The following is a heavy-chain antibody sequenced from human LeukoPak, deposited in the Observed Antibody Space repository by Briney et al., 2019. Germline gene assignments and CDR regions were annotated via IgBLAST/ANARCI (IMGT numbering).Heavy chain of an antibody. D-gene: IGHD2-2*01. J-gene: IGHJ4*02. V-gene: IGHV1-2*02. CDR2: INPNSGGT. Sequence: ASVKVSCKASGYTFTGYYMHWVRQAPGQGLEWMGWINPNSGGTNYAQKLQGRVTMTRDTSISTAYMELSRLRSDDTAVYYCARPVSSASCCFDYWGQGTLVTVSS. CDR1: GYTFTGYY. CDR3: ARPVSSASCCFDY.